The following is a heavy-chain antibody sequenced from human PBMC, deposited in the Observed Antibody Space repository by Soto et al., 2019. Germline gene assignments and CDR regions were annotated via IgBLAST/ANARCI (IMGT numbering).Heavy chain of an antibody. CDR1: GFTFSSYA. V-gene: IGHV3-23*01. Sequence: GGSLRLSCAASGFTFSSYAMSWVRQAPGKGLEWVSAISGSGGSTYYADSVKGRFTISRDNSKNTLYLQMNSLRAEDTAVYYCAKEWEPAGDYVPRDYFDYWGQGTLVTVSS. D-gene: IGHD4-17*01. CDR2: ISGSGGST. J-gene: IGHJ4*02. CDR3: AKEWEPAGDYVPRDYFDY.